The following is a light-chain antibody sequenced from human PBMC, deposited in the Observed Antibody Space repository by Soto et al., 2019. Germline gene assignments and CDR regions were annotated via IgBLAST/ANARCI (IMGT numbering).Light chain of an antibody. Sequence: QSALTQPASVSASPGQSITISCTGTSSDVGGSNFVSWYQQHPGKPPKVLIYEVSKRPSGVPDRFSGSKSGNTASLTVSGLQAEDEADYYCSSYAGSNNYVFGTGTKLTVL. CDR2: EVS. V-gene: IGLV2-8*01. CDR1: SSDVGGSNF. CDR3: SSYAGSNNYV. J-gene: IGLJ1*01.